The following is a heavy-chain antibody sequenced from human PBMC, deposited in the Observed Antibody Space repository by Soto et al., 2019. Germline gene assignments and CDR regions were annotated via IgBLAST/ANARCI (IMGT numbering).Heavy chain of an antibody. Sequence: GGSLRLSCAASGFQFSIYSMTWVHQAPGKGLEWVSSISSSSSYIYYADSVKGRFTISRDNAKNSLYLQMNSLRAEDTAVYYCARVSWRSSSGGFDPWGQGNLVTVSS. V-gene: IGHV3-21*01. CDR2: ISSSSSYI. J-gene: IGHJ5*02. D-gene: IGHD3-22*01. CDR1: GFQFSIYS. CDR3: ARVSWRSSSGGFDP.